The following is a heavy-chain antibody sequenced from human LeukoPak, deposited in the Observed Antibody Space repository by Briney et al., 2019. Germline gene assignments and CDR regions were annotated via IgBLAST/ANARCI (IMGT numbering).Heavy chain of an antibody. D-gene: IGHD3-22*01. V-gene: IGHV3-74*01. J-gene: IGHJ6*02. CDR3: ARAYYYYDSSGYYPPNYYYYGMDV. Sequence: GGSLRLSCAASGFTFSSYWMHWVRQAPGKGLVWVSRINSDGSSTSYADSVKGRFTISRDNAKNTLYLQMNSLRAEDTAVYYCARAYYYYDSSGYYPPNYYYYGMDVWGQGTTVTVSS. CDR1: GFTFSSYW. CDR2: INSDGSST.